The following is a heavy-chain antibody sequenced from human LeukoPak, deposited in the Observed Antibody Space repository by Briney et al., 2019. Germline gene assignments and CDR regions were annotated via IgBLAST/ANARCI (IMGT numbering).Heavy chain of an antibody. CDR3: ARLSSHYGDYKVDP. V-gene: IGHV1-2*02. Sequence: ASVKVSCKASGYTFTGYYMHWVRQAPGQGLEWMGWINPNSGDTNYGQKFQGRVTMTRDTSISTAYMELSSLRSEDTAVYYCARLSSHYGDYKVDPWGQGTLVTVSS. J-gene: IGHJ5*02. CDR2: INPNSGDT. CDR1: GYTFTGYY. D-gene: IGHD4-17*01.